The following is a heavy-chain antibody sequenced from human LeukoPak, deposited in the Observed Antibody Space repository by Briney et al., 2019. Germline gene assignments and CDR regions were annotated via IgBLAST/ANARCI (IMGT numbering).Heavy chain of an antibody. CDR1: GFIVSDDY. CDR2: IYSGGAT. J-gene: IGHJ4*02. Sequence: GGSLRLSCAASGFIVSDDYISRVRQTPGKGLEWVSVIYSGGATFYADSVKGRFTISRDNPKNTVHLQMNSLRAEDTAVYYCASGGKYCTGGACYGDWGQGTLVTVSS. D-gene: IGHD2-8*02. CDR3: ASGGKYCTGGACYGD. V-gene: IGHV3-53*01.